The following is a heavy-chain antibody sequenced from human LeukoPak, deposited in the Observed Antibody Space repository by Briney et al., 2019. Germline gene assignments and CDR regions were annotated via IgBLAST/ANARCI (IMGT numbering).Heavy chain of an antibody. CDR2: IYYSGST. D-gene: IGHD6-13*01. CDR1: GGSISSYY. J-gene: IGHJ4*02. Sequence: SETLSLTCTVSGGSISSYYWSWIRQPPGKGLEWIGYIYYSGSTNYNPSLKSRVTISVDTSKNRFSLKLSSVTAADTAVYYCARAEVAAAVSDYWGQGTLVTVSS. CDR3: ARAEVAAAVSDY. V-gene: IGHV4-59*01.